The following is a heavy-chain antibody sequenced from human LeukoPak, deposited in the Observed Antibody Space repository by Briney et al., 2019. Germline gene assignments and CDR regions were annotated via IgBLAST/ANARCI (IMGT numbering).Heavy chain of an antibody. V-gene: IGHV1-24*01. CDR2: FDPEDGET. J-gene: IGHJ3*02. D-gene: IGHD5-18*01. CDR1: GYTLTELS. Sequence: ASVKVSCKVSGYTLTELSMHWERQAPGKGLEWMGGFDPEDGETIYAQKFQGRVTMTEDTSTDTAYMELSSLRSEDTAVYYCATAMADHDAFDIWGQGTMVTVSS. CDR3: ATAMADHDAFDI.